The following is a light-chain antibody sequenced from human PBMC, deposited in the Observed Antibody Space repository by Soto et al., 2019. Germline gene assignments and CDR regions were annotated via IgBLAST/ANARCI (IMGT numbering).Light chain of an antibody. CDR1: QSVSIW. J-gene: IGKJ2*01. V-gene: IGKV1-5*01. Sequence: DIQITQSPSTLSASVGDRVTITCRASQSVSIWLAWYQQKPGKAPRLLIYDAASLKTGVPSRFSGSGSGTNFTXTISSLQPDDFATYYCQYDSSFGQGTK. CDR2: DAA. CDR3: QYDSS.